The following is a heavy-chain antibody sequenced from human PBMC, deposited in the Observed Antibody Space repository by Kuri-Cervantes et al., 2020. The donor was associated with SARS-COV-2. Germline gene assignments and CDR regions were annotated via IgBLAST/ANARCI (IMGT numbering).Heavy chain of an antibody. V-gene: IGHV3-48*01. CDR3: ARDLSSGLWAFDY. CDR1: GFTFSSYS. D-gene: IGHD5-18*01. J-gene: IGHJ4*02. Sequence: GGSLRLSCAASGFTFSSYSVNWVRQAPGKGLEWVSYISSSSSTIYYADSVKGRFTISRDNAKNSLYLQMNSLRAEDTAVYYCARDLSSGLWAFDYWGQGTLVTVSS. CDR2: ISSSSSTI.